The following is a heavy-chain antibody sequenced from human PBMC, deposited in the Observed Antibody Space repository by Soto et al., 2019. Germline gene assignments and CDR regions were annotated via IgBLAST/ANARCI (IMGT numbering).Heavy chain of an antibody. V-gene: IGHV3-30*18. Sequence: QVQLVESGGGVVQPGRSLRLSCAASGFTFSSYGMHWVRKAPGKGLEWVAVISYDGSNKYYADSVKGRFTISRDNSKNTLYLQMNSLRAEDTAVYYCAKLSGYYYDSSGTKGYWGQGTLVTVSS. CDR2: ISYDGSNK. CDR3: AKLSGYYYDSSGTKGY. CDR1: GFTFSSYG. J-gene: IGHJ4*02. D-gene: IGHD3-22*01.